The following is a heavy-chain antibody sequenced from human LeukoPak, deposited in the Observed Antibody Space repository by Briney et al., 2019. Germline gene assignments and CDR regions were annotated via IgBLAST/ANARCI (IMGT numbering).Heavy chain of an antibody. D-gene: IGHD3-22*01. J-gene: IGHJ4*02. V-gene: IGHV3-73*01. Sequence: GGSLRLSCATSGFTFSGSAIHWVRQASGKGLEWVGRIGSKANNYATTDVASVRGRFTISRDDSKNTAYLQMNSLKTEDTAVYYCTRPSFDSSVSGVVYWGQGTLVTVSS. CDR2: IGSKANNYAT. CDR1: GFTFSGSA. CDR3: TRPSFDSSVSGVVY.